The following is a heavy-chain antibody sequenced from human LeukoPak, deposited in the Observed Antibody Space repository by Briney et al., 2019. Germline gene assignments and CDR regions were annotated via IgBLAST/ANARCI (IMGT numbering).Heavy chain of an antibody. CDR2: IYSGGST. J-gene: IGHJ4*02. Sequence: QPGGSLRLSCAAFGFTVSSNYMTWVRQAPGKGLEWVSVIYSGGSTYYADSVKGRFTISRDNSKNTLYLQMNSLRAEDTAVYYCATEYLGYYFDYWGQGTLVTVSS. CDR1: GFTVSSNY. CDR3: ATEYLGYYFDY. V-gene: IGHV3-53*01. D-gene: IGHD2-2*02.